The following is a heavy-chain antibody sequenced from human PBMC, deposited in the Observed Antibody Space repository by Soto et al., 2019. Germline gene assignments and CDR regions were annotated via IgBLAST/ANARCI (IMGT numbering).Heavy chain of an antibody. J-gene: IGHJ6*02. CDR2: INHSGST. Sequence: SETLSLTCAVYGGSFSGYYWSWIRQPPGKGLEWIGEINHSGSTNYNPSLKSRVTISVDTSKNQFSLKLSSVTAADTAVYYCARGGSPEVAEPYYYYGMDVWGQGTTVT. CDR1: GGSFSGYY. D-gene: IGHD2-15*01. V-gene: IGHV4-34*01. CDR3: ARGGSPEVAEPYYYYGMDV.